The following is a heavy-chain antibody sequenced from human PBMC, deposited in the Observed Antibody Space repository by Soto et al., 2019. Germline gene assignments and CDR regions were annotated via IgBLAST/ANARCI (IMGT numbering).Heavy chain of an antibody. CDR2: INPSGGST. D-gene: IGHD3-3*01. Sequence: QVQLVQSGAEVKKPGASVKVSCKASGYTFTSYYMHWVRQAPGQGLEWMGIINPSGGSTSYAQKFQGRVTMTSDTSTSTVYMELSSLRSEDTAVYYCATYDFWSEAFDIWGQGTMVTVSS. J-gene: IGHJ3*02. CDR3: ATYDFWSEAFDI. V-gene: IGHV1-46*03. CDR1: GYTFTSYY.